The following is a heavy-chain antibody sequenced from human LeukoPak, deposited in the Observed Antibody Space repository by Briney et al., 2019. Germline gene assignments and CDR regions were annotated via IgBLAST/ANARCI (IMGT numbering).Heavy chain of an antibody. CDR1: GFTLSSYS. J-gene: IGHJ4*02. Sequence: GGSLRLSCAVSGFTLSSYSMKWVRQAPRKGLEWVSYISHSSSTIYYADSVKGRFTISRDNAKNSLYLQMNSLTADDTGVYYCGRAYLAGVRDWGQGTLVTVSS. CDR3: GRAYLAGVRD. D-gene: IGHD3-10*01. CDR2: ISHSSSTI. V-gene: IGHV3-48*01.